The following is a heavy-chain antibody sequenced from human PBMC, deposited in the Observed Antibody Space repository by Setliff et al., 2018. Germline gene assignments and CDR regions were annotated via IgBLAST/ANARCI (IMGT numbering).Heavy chain of an antibody. J-gene: IGHJ4*02. V-gene: IGHV4-31*03. Sequence: SETLSLTCTVSGGSISSGGSYWSWIRQHPGRGLEWIGYIYYSGSTYYNPSLKSRVTISVDTSKNQFSLKLSSVTAADTAVYYCARGDCGGDCYSEYYFDYWGQGTLVTVSS. D-gene: IGHD2-21*02. CDR1: GGSISSGGSY. CDR2: IYYSGST. CDR3: ARGDCGGDCYSEYYFDY.